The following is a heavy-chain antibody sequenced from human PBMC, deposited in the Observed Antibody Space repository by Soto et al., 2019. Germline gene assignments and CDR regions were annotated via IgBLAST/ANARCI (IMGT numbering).Heavy chain of an antibody. D-gene: IGHD3-16*01. CDR2: IYHSGST. CDR3: ASAGCLGELAADY. J-gene: IGHJ4*02. V-gene: IGHV4-30-2*01. Sequence: QLQLQESGSGLVKPSQTLSLTCAVSGGSISSGGYSWSWIRQPPGKGLEWIGYIYHSGSTYYNPSPLMRATLPVDSAKNYFALDLSSVADADTAVYYCASAGCLGELAADYWGQVTLVTVSS. CDR1: GGSISSGGYS.